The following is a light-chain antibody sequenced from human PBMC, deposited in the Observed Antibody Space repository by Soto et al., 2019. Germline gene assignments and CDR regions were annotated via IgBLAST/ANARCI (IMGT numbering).Light chain of an antibody. V-gene: IGKV3-20*01. CDR3: QKYGSSPPEFT. Sequence: EIVLTQCPGTLSLSAGERATLSCRASQSISSNYLAWYQQKPGQAPRLLIFGASYRATGIPDRFSGSGSGTDFTLTISRLEPDDFAVYYCQKYGSSPPEFTFGPGTKVDIK. J-gene: IGKJ3*01. CDR1: QSISSNY. CDR2: GAS.